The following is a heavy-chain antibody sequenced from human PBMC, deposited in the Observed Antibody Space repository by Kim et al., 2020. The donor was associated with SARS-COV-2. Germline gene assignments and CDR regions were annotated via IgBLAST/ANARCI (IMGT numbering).Heavy chain of an antibody. J-gene: IGHJ2*01. Sequence: AESAKGRFTISRDNSKNTLYLQMNSLRAEDTAVYYCAKELSAAANWYFDLWGRGTLVTVSS. CDR3: AKELSAAANWYFDL. V-gene: IGHV3-30*02. D-gene: IGHD2-2*01.